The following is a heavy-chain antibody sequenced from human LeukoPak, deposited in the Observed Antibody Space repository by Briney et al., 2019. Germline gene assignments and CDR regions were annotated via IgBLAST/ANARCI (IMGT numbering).Heavy chain of an antibody. CDR2: VSYGGSI. Sequence: SETLSLTCAVYGGSFSGYYWGWIRQPPGKGLEWIGSVSYGGSIYYNPSLRGRVSILVDTSKNHFSLKLSSVTAADTAVYFCVREGGYYGSNFWGQGTLLTVSS. CDR3: VREGGYYGSNF. D-gene: IGHD5-12*01. J-gene: IGHJ4*02. CDR1: GGSFSGYY. V-gene: IGHV4-34*01.